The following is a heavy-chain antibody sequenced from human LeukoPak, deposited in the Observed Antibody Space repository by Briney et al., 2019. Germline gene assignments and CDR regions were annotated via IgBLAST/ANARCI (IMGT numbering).Heavy chain of an antibody. CDR2: IYYSGST. J-gene: IGHJ6*03. Sequence: SETLSLTCTVSGGSISSSSYYWGWFRQPPGKGLEWIGSIYYSGSTYYNPSLKSRVTISVDTSKNQFSLKLSSVTAADTAVYYCAFSYYDFWSGYFSGPYYYYMDVWGKGTTVTVSS. CDR3: AFSYYDFWSGYFSGPYYYYMDV. D-gene: IGHD3-3*01. CDR1: GGSISSSSYY. V-gene: IGHV4-39*01.